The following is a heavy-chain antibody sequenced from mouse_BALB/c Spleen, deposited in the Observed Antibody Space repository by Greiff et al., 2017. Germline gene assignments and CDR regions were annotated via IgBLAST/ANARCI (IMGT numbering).Heavy chain of an antibody. D-gene: IGHD4-1*01. CDR2: ISSGGGST. Sequence: EVHLVESGGGLVKPGGSLKLSCAASGFAFSSYDMSWVRQTPEKRLEWVAYISSGGGSTYYPDTVKGRFTISRDNAKNTLYLQMSSLKSEDTAMYYCAKQNWDGYAMDYWGQGTSVTVAS. CDR1: GFAFSSYD. V-gene: IGHV5-12-1*01. CDR3: AKQNWDGYAMDY. J-gene: IGHJ4*01.